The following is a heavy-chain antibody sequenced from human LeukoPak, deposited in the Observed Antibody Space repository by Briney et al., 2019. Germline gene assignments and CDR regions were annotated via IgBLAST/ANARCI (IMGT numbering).Heavy chain of an antibody. V-gene: IGHV4-34*01. Sequence: SETLSLTCAVYGGSFSGYYWSWIRQPPGKGLEWIGEINHSGSTNYNPSLKSRVTTSVDTSKNQFSLKLSSVTAADTAVYYCARPGALRYLDYWGQGTLVTVSS. D-gene: IGHD5-12*01. CDR1: GGSFSGYY. CDR3: ARPGALRYLDY. J-gene: IGHJ4*02. CDR2: INHSGST.